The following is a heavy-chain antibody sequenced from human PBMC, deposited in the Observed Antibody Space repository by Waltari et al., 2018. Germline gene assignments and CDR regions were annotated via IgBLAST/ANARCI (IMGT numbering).Heavy chain of an antibody. J-gene: IGHJ4*02. V-gene: IGHV1-69-2*01. CDR2: VEPEGGET. CDR1: GYSFPDYY. CDR3: ALVSGSGYFLDR. Sequence: DVRVRQSGAEVRKPGSTVKISCAISGYSFPDYYLHWVRQAPGKGLEWLGLVEPEGGETTYSHYLQGRFSIIADRSTDTAFMELSNLASDDTATYYCALVSGSGYFLDRWGQGTLVTVTS. D-gene: IGHD5-18*01.